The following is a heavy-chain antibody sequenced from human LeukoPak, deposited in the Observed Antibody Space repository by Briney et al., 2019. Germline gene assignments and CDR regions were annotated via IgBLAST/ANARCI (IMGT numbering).Heavy chain of an antibody. CDR2: ISWNRGNI. D-gene: IGHD3-22*01. CDR1: GFTFDDHA. J-gene: IGHJ4*02. V-gene: IGHV3-9*01. Sequence: CRSLRLSCAASGFTFDDHAMHWVRQAPGKGLECVSGISWNRGNIGYADSVKGRFTISRDNAKNSLYLQMDSLRAEDTALYYCGKAPGYYSYFDYWGQGTMVTVSS. CDR3: GKAPGYYSYFDY.